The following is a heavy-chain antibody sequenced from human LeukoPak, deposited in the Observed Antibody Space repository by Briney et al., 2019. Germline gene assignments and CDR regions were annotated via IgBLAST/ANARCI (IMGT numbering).Heavy chain of an antibody. J-gene: IGHJ4*02. V-gene: IGHV4-4*07. CDR2: IHTSGST. CDR1: GGSFSSYY. D-gene: IGHD3-22*01. CDR3: ARDKYYYDSSGPLLFDY. Sequence: PSETLSLTCAVYGGSFSSYYWSWIRQPAGKGLEWIGRIHTSGSTNYNPSLKSRVTMSVDTSKNHFSLKLSSVTAADTAVYYCARDKYYYDSSGPLLFDYWGQGTLVTVSS.